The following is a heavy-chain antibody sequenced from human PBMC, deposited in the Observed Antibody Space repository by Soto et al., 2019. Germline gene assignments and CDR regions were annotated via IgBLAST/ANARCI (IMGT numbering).Heavy chain of an antibody. D-gene: IGHD2-8*01. Sequence: SETLSLTCTVFGGSFSSSSHYWGWIRQPPGKGLEWLGTMFYFGRTYYNASLKSRVTISVDTSKNQFSLKVNSVTVADTAVYYCARRSHTNWPAYWGHGTQVTV. CDR1: GGSFSSSSHY. J-gene: IGHJ4*01. CDR2: MFYFGRT. CDR3: ARRSHTNWPAY. V-gene: IGHV4-39*01.